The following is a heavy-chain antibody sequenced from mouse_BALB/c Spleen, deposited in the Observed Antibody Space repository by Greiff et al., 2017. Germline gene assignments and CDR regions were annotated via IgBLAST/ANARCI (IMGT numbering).Heavy chain of an antibody. Sequence: QVQLKESGPELVKPGASVKMSCKASGYTFTDYVISWVKQRTGQGLEWIGEIYPGSGSTYYNEKFKGKATLTADKSSNTAYMQLSSLTSEDSAVYCCLTTAHWYFDVWGAGTTVTVSS. V-gene: IGHV1-77*01. J-gene: IGHJ1*01. CDR3: LTTAHWYFDV. CDR1: GYTFTDYV. CDR2: IYPGSGST. D-gene: IGHD1-2*01.